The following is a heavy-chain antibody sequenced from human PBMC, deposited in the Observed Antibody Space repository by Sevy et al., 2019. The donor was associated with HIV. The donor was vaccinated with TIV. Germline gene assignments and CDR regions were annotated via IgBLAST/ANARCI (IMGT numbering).Heavy chain of an antibody. J-gene: IGHJ4*02. V-gene: IGHV1-8*01. Sequence: ASVKVSCKASGYTFTSYDINWVRQATGQGLEWMGWMNPNSGKKGYAQKFQGRATMNKNTSISTAYMELSSVRSKDTAVCYCARSTKSYYFDYWGQGTLVTVSS. D-gene: IGHD1-26*01. CDR1: GYTFTSYD. CDR2: MNPNSGKK. CDR3: ARSTKSYYFDY.